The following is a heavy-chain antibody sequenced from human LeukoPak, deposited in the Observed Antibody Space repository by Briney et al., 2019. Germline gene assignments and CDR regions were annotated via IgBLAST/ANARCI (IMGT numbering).Heavy chain of an antibody. CDR3: AKVGAIVVVPAAPFDY. CDR1: GFTFSDYY. V-gene: IGHV3-11*01. CDR2: ISSSGSTI. Sequence: GGSLRLSCAASGFTFSDYYMSWIRQAPGKGLEWVSYISSSGSTIYYADSVKGRFTISRDNAKTSLYLQMHSLRAEDTAVYYCAKVGAIVVVPAAPFDYWGQGTLVTVS. D-gene: IGHD2-2*01. J-gene: IGHJ4*02.